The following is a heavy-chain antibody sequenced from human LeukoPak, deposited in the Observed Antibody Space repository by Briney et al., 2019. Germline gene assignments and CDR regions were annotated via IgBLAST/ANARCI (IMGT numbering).Heavy chain of an antibody. D-gene: IGHD5-18*01. CDR3: ARALPHRRLMDTTMEQHWFDP. Sequence: GASVKVSCKASGYIFTSYFMHWVRQAPGQGLEWMGLINPSDGSTRYAQRFQGRVTMTRDMSTSTVYMELSSLRSEDTAVYYCARALPHRRLMDTTMEQHWFDPWGQGTLVTVSS. CDR2: INPSDGST. CDR1: GYIFTSYF. J-gene: IGHJ5*02. V-gene: IGHV1-46*01.